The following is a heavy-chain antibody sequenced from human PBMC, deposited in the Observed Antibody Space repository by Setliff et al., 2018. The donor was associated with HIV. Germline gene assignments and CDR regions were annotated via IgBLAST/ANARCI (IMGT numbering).Heavy chain of an antibody. CDR2: IYSSGSA. CDR1: GGSIINNF. J-gene: IGHJ4*01. V-gene: IGHV4-4*08. CDR3: ARSPGVDTNMAFDL. Sequence: SETLSLTCTVSGGSIINNFWGWIRLPPGKGLEWIGHIYSSGSAEYNPSLKSRVTMSLGASKSQVSLRLTSVTAAAAAVYFCARSPGVDTNMAFDLWGQGSLVTVSS. D-gene: IGHD5-18*01.